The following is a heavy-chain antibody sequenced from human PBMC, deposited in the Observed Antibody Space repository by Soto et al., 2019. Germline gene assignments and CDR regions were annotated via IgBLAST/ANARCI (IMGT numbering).Heavy chain of an antibody. J-gene: IGHJ5*02. V-gene: IGHV1-8*01. CDR2: MNPNSGNT. CDR1: GYTFTSYD. CDR3: ARRVRKWGFYH. Sequence: QVQLVQSGAEVKKPGASVKVSCKASGYTFTSYDINWVRQATGQGLEWMGWMNPNSGNTGYAQKFQGGVTMTRSTSIRTAYMKLGNLRSEDTSVYYCARRVRKWGFYHRGQGTLVTVSS. D-gene: IGHD2-21*01.